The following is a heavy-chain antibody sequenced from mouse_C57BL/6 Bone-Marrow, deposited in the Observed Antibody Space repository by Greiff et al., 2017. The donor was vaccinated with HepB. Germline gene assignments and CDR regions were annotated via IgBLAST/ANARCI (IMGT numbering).Heavy chain of an antibody. CDR1: GYTFTDYE. D-gene: IGHD2-4*01. Sequence: QVQLQQSGAELVRPGASVTLSCKASGYTFTDYEMHWVKQTPVHGLEWIGAIDPETGGTAYNQKFKGKAILTADKSSSTAYMELRSLTSEDSAVYYGTREGLRQGFAYWGQGTLVTVSA. J-gene: IGHJ3*01. V-gene: IGHV1-15*01. CDR3: TREGLRQGFAY. CDR2: IDPETGGT.